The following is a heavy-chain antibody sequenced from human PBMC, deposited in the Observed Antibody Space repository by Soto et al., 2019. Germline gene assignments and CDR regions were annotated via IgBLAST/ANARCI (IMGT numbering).Heavy chain of an antibody. CDR3: ARALILTGYYIHDAFDI. V-gene: IGHV4-59*01. CDR1: GGSTDSLY. J-gene: IGHJ3*02. D-gene: IGHD3-9*01. CDR2: IYYSGST. Sequence: SETLSLTCTVSGGSTDSLYWSWVRQPPGKGLVWIGYIYYSGSTNYNPSLKSRVTISVDTSKNQFSLKLSSVTAADTAVYYCARALILTGYYIHDAFDIWGQGTMVTVSS.